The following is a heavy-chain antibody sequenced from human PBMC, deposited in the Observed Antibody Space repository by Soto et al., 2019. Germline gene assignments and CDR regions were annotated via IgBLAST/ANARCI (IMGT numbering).Heavy chain of an antibody. D-gene: IGHD2-15*01. CDR1: GFTFSSYA. Sequence: GGSLRLSCAASGFTFSSYAMHWVRQAPGKGLEWVAVISYDGSNKYYADSVKGRFTISRDNSKNTLYLQMNSLRAEDTAVYYCARDSGRLGGYFDYWGQGTLVTVSS. V-gene: IGHV3-30-3*01. CDR2: ISYDGSNK. J-gene: IGHJ4*02. CDR3: ARDSGRLGGYFDY.